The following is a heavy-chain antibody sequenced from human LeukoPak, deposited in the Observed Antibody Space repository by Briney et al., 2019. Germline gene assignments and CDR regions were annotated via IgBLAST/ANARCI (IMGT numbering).Heavy chain of an antibody. J-gene: IGHJ3*02. CDR3: AKDGAIGGVPDAFDS. V-gene: IGHV3-23*01. D-gene: IGHD3-16*01. CDR1: GFTFSSYA. Sequence: GGSLRLSCAASGFTFSSYAMSWVRQAPGKGLEWVSAISGSGGSTYYADSVKGRFTISRDNSRNTLYLQMNSLRVEDTAIYYCAKDGAIGGVPDAFDSWGQGTMVIVSS. CDR2: ISGSGGST.